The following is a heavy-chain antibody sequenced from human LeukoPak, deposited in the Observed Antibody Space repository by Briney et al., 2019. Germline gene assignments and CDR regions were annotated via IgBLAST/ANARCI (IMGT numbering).Heavy chain of an antibody. V-gene: IGHV5-51*01. CDR3: ARATSSTTHEFDY. CDR1: GYSFTSYW. D-gene: IGHD2-2*01. J-gene: IGHJ4*02. Sequence: PGESLKIPCKGSGYSFTSYWIGWVRQMPGKGLEWMGIIYPGDSDTRYSPSFQGQVTISADKSISTAYLQWSSLKASDTAMYYCARATSSTTHEFDYWGQGTLVTVSS. CDR2: IYPGDSDT.